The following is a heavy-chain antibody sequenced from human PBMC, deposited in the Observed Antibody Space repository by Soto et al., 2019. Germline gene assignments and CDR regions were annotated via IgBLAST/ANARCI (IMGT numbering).Heavy chain of an antibody. CDR2: INYSGST. Sequence: QVQLQQWGAGLLKPSETLSLTCGVFGGSFSGYYWSWIRQPPGKGLEWMGEINYSGSTNYNPSLTTRVTISVDTSKNQFSLKLNSVTAADTAVYYCARGGRGMATSRAGLDVWGQGTTVTVSS. J-gene: IGHJ6*02. CDR3: ARGGRGMATSRAGLDV. V-gene: IGHV4-34*02. D-gene: IGHD5-12*01. CDR1: GGSFSGYY.